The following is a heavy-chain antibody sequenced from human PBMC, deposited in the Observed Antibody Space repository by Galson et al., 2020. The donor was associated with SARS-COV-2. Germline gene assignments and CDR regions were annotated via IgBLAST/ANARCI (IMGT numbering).Heavy chain of an antibody. J-gene: IGHJ4*02. V-gene: IGHV2-70*11. CDR3: ARLYNALSGAFDH. CDR1: GFSLSTSGMC. CDR2: IDWDDDK. D-gene: IGHD1-20*01. Sequence: SGPTLVKPTQTLTLACTFSGFSLSTSGMCVNWIRQPPGKALEWLARIDWDDDKYYSTSLKTRLTISKDTSKNQVVLIMTNMDPMDTATYYCARLYNALSGAFDHWGQGTLVTVSS.